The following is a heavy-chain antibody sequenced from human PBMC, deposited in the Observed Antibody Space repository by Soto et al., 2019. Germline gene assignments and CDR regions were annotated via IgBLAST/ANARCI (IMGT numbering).Heavy chain of an antibody. V-gene: IGHV3-23*01. CDR1: GFTFSSYA. CDR2: ISGSGGST. Sequence: EVQLLESGGGLVQPGGSLRLSCAASGFTFSSYAMSWVRQAPGKGLEWVSAISGSGGSTYYADSVKGRFTISRDNSKNTLYLQMNSLRAEDTAVYYCAKGGYYDILTGYSNYFDYWGQGTLVTVSS. J-gene: IGHJ4*02. D-gene: IGHD3-9*01. CDR3: AKGGYYDILTGYSNYFDY.